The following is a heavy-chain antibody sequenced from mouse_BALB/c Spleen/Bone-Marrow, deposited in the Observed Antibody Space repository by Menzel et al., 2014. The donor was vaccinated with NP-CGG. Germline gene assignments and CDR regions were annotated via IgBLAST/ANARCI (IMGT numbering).Heavy chain of an antibody. D-gene: IGHD1-1*01. V-gene: IGHV1S135*01. CDR1: GYSFTGYN. CDR3: AGNHFGSNSLGY. CDR2: IDPYYGGT. Sequence: EVKLVESGPELEKPGASVKISCKASGYSFTGYNMNWVKQSDGRSLEWIGNIDPYYGGTSYNQKFRGKATLTVDKSSSTAYMQLTSLTSEDSAVYYCAGNHFGSNSLGYWGQGTLVTVSA. J-gene: IGHJ3*01.